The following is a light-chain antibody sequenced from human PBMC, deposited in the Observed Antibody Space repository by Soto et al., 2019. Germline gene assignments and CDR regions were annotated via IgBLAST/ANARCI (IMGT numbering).Light chain of an antibody. CDR3: MQALHTPQP. J-gene: IGKJ1*01. Sequence: PLSLPVTPGEPASISCRSSQSLLHSNAYNYLDWYLQKPGQSPQLLIYLGSNRASGVPDRFSGSGSGTDFTLKISRVEAEDVGVYSCMQALHTPQPFGQRTKVDI. CDR2: LGS. CDR1: QSLLHSNAYNY. V-gene: IGKV2-28*01.